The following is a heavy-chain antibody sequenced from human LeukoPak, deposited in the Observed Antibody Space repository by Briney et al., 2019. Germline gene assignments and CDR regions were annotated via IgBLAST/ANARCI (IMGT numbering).Heavy chain of an antibody. Sequence: GGSLRLSCAASGFTFSVYRMNWVRQAPGKGLECVASISSSSSYIYHADSVKGRFTISRDNAKNSLYLQMNSLRVEDTAVYYCSRSSEYSTSSGQNHWGQGTLVTVSS. CDR3: SRSSEYSTSSGQNH. V-gene: IGHV3-21*01. J-gene: IGHJ4*02. CDR1: GFTFSVYR. D-gene: IGHD6-6*01. CDR2: ISSSSSYI.